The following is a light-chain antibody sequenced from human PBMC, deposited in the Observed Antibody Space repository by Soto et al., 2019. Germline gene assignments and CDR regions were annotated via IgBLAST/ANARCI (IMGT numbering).Light chain of an antibody. V-gene: IGKV1-27*01. J-gene: IGKJ1*01. CDR3: QKYNSAPWT. CDR1: QGISNY. Sequence: DIQMTQSPSTLSGSVGDRVTITCRASQGISNYLAWYQQKPGTVPKLLISAASTLQTGVPSRFSGGGSGTDFTLTISSLQPEDVATYYCQKYNSAPWTFGQGTKVHIK. CDR2: AAS.